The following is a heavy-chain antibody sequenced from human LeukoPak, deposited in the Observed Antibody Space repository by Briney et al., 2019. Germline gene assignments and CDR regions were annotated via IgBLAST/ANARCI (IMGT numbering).Heavy chain of an antibody. CDR1: GFTFSSSA. CDR3: AKGHSTYSSISLEY. V-gene: IGHV3-23*01. J-gene: IGHJ4*02. D-gene: IGHD6-13*01. Sequence: GGSLRLSCAAPGFTFSSSAMSGVRQAPGKGLEGVSVISGSGSTYYADSVKGRFTISRDNSKNTLYLQMNSLRVEDTAVYYCAKGHSTYSSISLEYWGQGSQVSVSS. CDR2: ISGSGST.